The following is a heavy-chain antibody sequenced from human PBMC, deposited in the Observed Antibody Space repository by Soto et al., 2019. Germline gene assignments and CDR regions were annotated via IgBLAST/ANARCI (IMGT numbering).Heavy chain of an antibody. CDR2: IYYSGIT. CDR1: GGSISSYD. D-gene: IGHD3-3*01. J-gene: IGHJ6*02. CDR3: AGGRFFGVDPRNFSYTMDV. V-gene: IGHV4-59*01. Sequence: SETLSLTGTVCGGSISSYDCSWIRQPPWKGLEWIGYIYYSGITNYNPSLKSRVTISVDTSKNQFSLTLSSVTASDTAVECCAGGRFFGVDPRNFSYTMDVLGQWTTVAFSS.